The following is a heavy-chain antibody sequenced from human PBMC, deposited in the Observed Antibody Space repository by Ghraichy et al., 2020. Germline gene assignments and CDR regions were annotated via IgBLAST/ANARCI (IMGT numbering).Heavy chain of an antibody. V-gene: IGHV4-4*07. CDR2: IYSSGTT. Sequence: TLSLTCTVSSGSISSYYWSWIRQPAGKRLEWIGRIYSSGTTNYNPSLKSRVTMSVDTSKNQVSLKLTSVTAADTAVYYCARDSWDGSGFYFRGFGYWGQGTLVTVSS. CDR3: ARDSWDGSGFYFRGFGY. J-gene: IGHJ4*02. D-gene: IGHD3-10*01. CDR1: SGSISSYY.